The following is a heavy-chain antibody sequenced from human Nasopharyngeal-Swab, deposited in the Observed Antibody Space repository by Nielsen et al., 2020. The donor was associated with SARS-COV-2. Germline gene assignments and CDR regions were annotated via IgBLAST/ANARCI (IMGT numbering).Heavy chain of an antibody. D-gene: IGHD4-17*01. Sequence: GESLKISCSASGFTFSSYAMHWVRQAPGKGLEYVSAISSNGGSTYYADSVKGRFTISRDNSKNTLYLQMSSLRAEDTAVYYCVKLTVPPWVTFDYWGQGTLVTVSS. CDR1: GFTFSSYA. CDR2: ISSNGGST. J-gene: IGHJ4*02. V-gene: IGHV3-64D*06. CDR3: VKLTVPPWVTFDY.